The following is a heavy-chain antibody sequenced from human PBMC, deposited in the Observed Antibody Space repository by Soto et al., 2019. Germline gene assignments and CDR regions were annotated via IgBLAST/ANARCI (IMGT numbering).Heavy chain of an antibody. V-gene: IGHV3-66*01. J-gene: IGHJ6*03. D-gene: IGHD2-15*01. CDR1: GFTVSSNY. CDR3: ARKAGYCSGGSCRGRYYYYYYMDV. Sequence: PGGSLRLSCAASGFTVSSNYMSWVRQAPGKGLEWVSVIYSGGSTYYADSVKGRFTISRDNSKNTLYLQMNSLRAEDTAVYYCARKAGYCSGGSCRGRYYYYYYMDVWGKGTTVTVSS. CDR2: IYSGGST.